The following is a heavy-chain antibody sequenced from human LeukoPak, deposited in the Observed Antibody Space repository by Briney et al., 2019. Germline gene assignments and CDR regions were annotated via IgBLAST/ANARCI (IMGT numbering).Heavy chain of an antibody. CDR1: GFTFSTYG. CDR2: ISGGGGST. V-gene: IGHV3-23*01. J-gene: IGHJ4*02. Sequence: GGSLRLSCAASGFTFSTYGMSWVRQAPGKGLEWVSAISGGGGSTYYADSVKGRFTISGDNSKNTLYLQMNSLRAEDTAVYYCAKGPRTVRFGDRHKGMFDYWGQGTLVTVSS. CDR3: AKGPRTVRFGDRHKGMFDY. D-gene: IGHD3-10*01.